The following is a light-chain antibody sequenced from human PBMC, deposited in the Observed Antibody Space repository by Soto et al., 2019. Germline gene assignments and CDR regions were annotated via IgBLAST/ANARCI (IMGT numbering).Light chain of an antibody. CDR2: AAS. J-gene: IGKJ4*01. V-gene: IGKV1-27*01. Sequence: DIQMTQSPSSLSASVGDRVTITCRASQGISNYLAWYQKIAGKVPKLLISAASTLQSGVPSRFSGSGSGTYFTLTISSLQPEDVAPYYCQKYTNVPAFGGGTKVEIK. CDR3: QKYTNVPA. CDR1: QGISNY.